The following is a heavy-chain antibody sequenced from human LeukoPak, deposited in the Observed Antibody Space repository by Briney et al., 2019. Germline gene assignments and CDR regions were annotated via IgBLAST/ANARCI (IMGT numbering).Heavy chain of an antibody. CDR2: IYYSGST. V-gene: IGHV4-59*01. D-gene: IGHD2-15*01. CDR3: ARDLAARYCSGGSCYSGWFDP. CDR1: GGSISSYY. Sequence: PSETLSLTCTVSGGSISSYYWSWIRQPPGKGLEWIGHIYYSGSTNYNPSLKSRVTISVDTSKNQFSLKLSSVTAADTAVYYCARDLAARYCSGGSCYSGWFDPWGQGTLVTVSS. J-gene: IGHJ5*02.